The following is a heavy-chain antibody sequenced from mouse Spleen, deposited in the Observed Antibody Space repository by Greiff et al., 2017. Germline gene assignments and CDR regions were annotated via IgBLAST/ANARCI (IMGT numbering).Heavy chain of an antibody. CDR1: GFTFSSYG. CDR2: ISSGGSYT. D-gene: IGHD2-3*01. J-gene: IGHJ1*01. V-gene: IGHV5-6*01. Sequence: EVMLVESGGDLVKPGGSLKLSCAASGFTFSSYGMSWVRQTPDKRLEWVATISSGGSYTYYPDSVKGRFTISRDNAKNTLYLQMSSLKSEDTAMYYCARHNDGYYERYFDVWGAGTTVTVSS. CDR3: ARHNDGYYERYFDV.